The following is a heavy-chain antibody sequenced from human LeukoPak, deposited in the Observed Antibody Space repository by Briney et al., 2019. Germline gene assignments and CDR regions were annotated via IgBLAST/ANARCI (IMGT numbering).Heavy chain of an antibody. CDR3: ARDEYSSSSGFDY. D-gene: IGHD6-6*01. Sequence: PGRSLRLSCAASGFTFSSYGMHWARQAPGKGLEWVAVIWYDGSNKYYADSVKGRFTISRDNSKNTLYLQMNSLRAEDTAVYYCARDEYSSSSGFDYWGQGTLVTVSS. V-gene: IGHV3-33*01. CDR1: GFTFSSYG. CDR2: IWYDGSNK. J-gene: IGHJ4*02.